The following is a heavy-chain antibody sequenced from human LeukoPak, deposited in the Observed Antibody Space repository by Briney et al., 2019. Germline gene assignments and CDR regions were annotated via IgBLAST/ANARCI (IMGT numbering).Heavy chain of an antibody. CDR1: GFTFDDYA. V-gene: IGHV3-9*01. J-gene: IGHJ4*02. CDR2: ISWNSGSI. D-gene: IGHD4-23*01. Sequence: GGSLRLSCAASGFTFDDYAMHWVRQAPGKGLEWVSGISWNSGSIGYADSVKGRFTISRDNAKNSLYLQMNSLKAEATAAYYCARKDYGGNAFSYWGQGTLVTVSS. CDR3: ARKDYGGNAFSY.